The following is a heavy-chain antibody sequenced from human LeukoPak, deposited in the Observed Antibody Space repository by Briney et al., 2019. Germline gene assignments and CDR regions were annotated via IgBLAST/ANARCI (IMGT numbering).Heavy chain of an antibody. CDR2: INHSGST. V-gene: IGHV4-34*01. CDR1: GGSFSGYY. D-gene: IGHD3/OR15-3a*01. CDR3: ARRHDGTGDY. Sequence: PSETLSLTCAVYGGSFSGYYWSWIRQPPGKGLEWIGGINHSGSTNYNPSLKSRVTISVDTSKNQFSLKLSSVTAADTAVYYCARRHDGTGDYWGQGTLVTVSS. J-gene: IGHJ4*02.